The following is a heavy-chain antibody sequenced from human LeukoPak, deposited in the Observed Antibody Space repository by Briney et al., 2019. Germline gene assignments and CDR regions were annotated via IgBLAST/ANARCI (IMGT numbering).Heavy chain of an antibody. J-gene: IGHJ4*02. CDR3: ATHPGGLQSGFDN. CDR2: IHPGDSGT. V-gene: IGHV5-51*01. CDR1: GYSFTSYW. D-gene: IGHD5-24*01. Sequence: PGESLKISCKGSGYSFTSYWIGWVRQMPGKGLEYMGIIHPGDSGTRYSPSFQGQVTISVDRSSSTAYIQWSRLKASDTAMYYCATHPGGLQSGFDNWGQGTLVTVSS.